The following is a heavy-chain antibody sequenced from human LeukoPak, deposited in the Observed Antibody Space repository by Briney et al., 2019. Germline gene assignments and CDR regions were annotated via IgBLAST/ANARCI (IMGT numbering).Heavy chain of an antibody. CDR2: IYYSGST. Sequence: SETLSLTCTVSGGSISSYYWSWIRQPPGKGLEWIGYIYYSGSTNYNPSLKSRVTISVDTSKNQFSLKLSSVTAADTAVYYCARFSRGYSSREFDYWGQETLVTVSS. V-gene: IGHV4-59*01. CDR3: ARFSRGYSSREFDY. CDR1: GGSISSYY. J-gene: IGHJ4*02. D-gene: IGHD6-13*01.